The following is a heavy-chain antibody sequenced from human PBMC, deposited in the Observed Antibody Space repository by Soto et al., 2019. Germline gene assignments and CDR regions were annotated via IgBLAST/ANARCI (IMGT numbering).Heavy chain of an antibody. CDR3: ARVYVLRFLEWLAPPHYYYMDV. J-gene: IGHJ6*03. Sequence: TLSPSCPFSGGSISSGGCYLSRIPQQPGKGLGWIGYIYYSGSTYYNPSLKSRVTISVDTSKNQFSLKLSSVTAADTAVYYCARVYVLRFLEWLAPPHYYYMDVWGKGTTVTVSS. D-gene: IGHD3-3*01. V-gene: IGHV4-31*03. CDR2: IYYSGST. CDR1: GGSISSGGCY.